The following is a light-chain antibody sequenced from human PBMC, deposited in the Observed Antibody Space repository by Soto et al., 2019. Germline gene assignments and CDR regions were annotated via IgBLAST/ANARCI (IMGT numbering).Light chain of an antibody. V-gene: IGLV2-23*01. J-gene: IGLJ2*01. CDR3: CSYVGSSVA. Sequence: QSVLTQPASVSGSPGQSITISCTGTSSDVGSYNLVSWYQQHPGKAPKLMIYEGSKRPSGVSNRFSGSKSGNTASLTISGVQAEDEAEYYCCSYVGSSVAFGGGTKLTVL. CDR2: EGS. CDR1: SSDVGSYNL.